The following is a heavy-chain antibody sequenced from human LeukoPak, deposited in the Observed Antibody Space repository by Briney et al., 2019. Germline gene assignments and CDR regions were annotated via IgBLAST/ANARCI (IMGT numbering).Heavy chain of an antibody. CDR2: IFPTFATA. J-gene: IGHJ4*02. D-gene: IGHD3-22*01. V-gene: IGHV1-69*13. Sequence: SVKVSCKASGGTFSSYAISWVRQAPGQGLEWMGRIFPTFATANYAQKFQGRVTITADESTSTAYMELSSLRSEDTAVYYCARELGRGYNKTYYFDYWGQGTLVTVSS. CDR3: ARELGRGYNKTYYFDY. CDR1: GGTFSSYA.